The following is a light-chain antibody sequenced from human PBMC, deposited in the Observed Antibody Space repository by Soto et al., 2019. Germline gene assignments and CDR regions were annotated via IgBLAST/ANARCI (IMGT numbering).Light chain of an antibody. Sequence: VVMTQSPLSLPVTLGQPASITCTSSEALVYTDGNTYLNWFHQRPGQSPRRLIYKVSDRDSGVPDRFSCSGSGTDFTLKISRVEAEDVGIYFCMQGTHWPREYTFGQGTKLEI. CDR1: EALVYTDGNTY. J-gene: IGKJ2*01. V-gene: IGKV2-30*01. CDR3: MQGTHWPREYT. CDR2: KVS.